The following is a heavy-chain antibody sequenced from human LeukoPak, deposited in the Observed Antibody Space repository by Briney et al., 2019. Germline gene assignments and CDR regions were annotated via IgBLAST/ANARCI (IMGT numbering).Heavy chain of an antibody. CDR2: IKQDGSEK. J-gene: IGHJ4*02. Sequence: GGSLRLSCAASGFTFSSYAMSWVRQAPGKGLEWVANIKQDGSEKYYVDSVKGRFTFSRDNAKNSLYLQMNSLRAEDTAMYYCAGALHSSGWCWGQGTLVTVSS. CDR3: AGALHSSGWC. CDR1: GFTFSSYA. D-gene: IGHD6-19*01. V-gene: IGHV3-7*04.